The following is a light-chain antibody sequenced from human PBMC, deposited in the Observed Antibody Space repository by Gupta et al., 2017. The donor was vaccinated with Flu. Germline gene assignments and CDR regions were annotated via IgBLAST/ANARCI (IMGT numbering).Light chain of an antibody. CDR3: SSFTSTDSFVL. V-gene: IGLV2-14*01. J-gene: IGLJ2*01. CDR2: DVT. Sequence: QSALTQPASVSGSPGQSIPISCTGRHSDIGGYNLVSWYQQHPGKAPKLMLYDVTNRPSGVSTRFSGSKSGHTASLTISGLQADDEADYYCSSFTSTDSFVLFGGGTKVTVL. CDR1: HSDIGGYNL.